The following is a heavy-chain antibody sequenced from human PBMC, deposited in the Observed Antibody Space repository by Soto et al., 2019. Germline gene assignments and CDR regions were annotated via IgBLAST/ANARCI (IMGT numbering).Heavy chain of an antibody. CDR2: INAGNGNT. CDR1: GYTFTSYA. D-gene: IGHD2-2*01. CDR3: ARGSGIYVVPAARRGWFDP. J-gene: IGHJ5*02. Sequence: ASVKVSCKASGYTFTSYAMHWVRQAPGQRLEWMGWINAGNGNTKYSQKFQGRVTITRDTSASTAYMELSSLRSEDTAVYYCARGSGIYVVPAARRGWFDPWGQGTLVTVSS. V-gene: IGHV1-3*01.